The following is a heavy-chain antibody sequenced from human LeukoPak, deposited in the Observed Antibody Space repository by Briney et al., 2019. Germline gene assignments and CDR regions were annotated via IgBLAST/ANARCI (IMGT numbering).Heavy chain of an antibody. Sequence: GGSLILSCAASGFTFSSYEMNWVRQAPGKGLEWVSYIINSGSSRYHADSMKGRFTISRDNTKNSLYLQMNSLRAEDTAVYYCARAAMTAFDIWGQGTMVTVSS. CDR1: GFTFSSYE. V-gene: IGHV3-48*03. CDR3: ARAAMTAFDI. J-gene: IGHJ3*02. CDR2: IINSGSSR.